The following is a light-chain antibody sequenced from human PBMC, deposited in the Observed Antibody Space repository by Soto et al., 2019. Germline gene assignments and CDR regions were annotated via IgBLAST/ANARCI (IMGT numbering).Light chain of an antibody. CDR2: KAS. J-gene: IGKJ1*01. V-gene: IGKV1-5*03. Sequence: DIPMTQSPSTLSASVGDRVTITCRASQSISNWLAWYQQKPGKAPKLLIYKASTLETGVPSRFSGSGSGTEFTLTISSLQPDDSATYYCQQYNIYPRTFGQGTKVEIK. CDR1: QSISNW. CDR3: QQYNIYPRT.